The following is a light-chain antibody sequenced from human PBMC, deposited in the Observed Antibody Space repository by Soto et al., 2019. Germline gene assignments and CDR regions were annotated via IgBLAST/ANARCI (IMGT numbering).Light chain of an antibody. CDR2: GAS. V-gene: IGKV3-15*01. CDR3: QPYNNWPT. J-gene: IGKJ1*01. Sequence: SAATLSVTKGERATLSCRASQSVSSNLAWYQKKPGQAPRLLIYGASTRATGIPARFSGSGSGTEFTLTISSLQSEDFAVYYCQPYNNWPTFGQ. CDR1: QSVSSN.